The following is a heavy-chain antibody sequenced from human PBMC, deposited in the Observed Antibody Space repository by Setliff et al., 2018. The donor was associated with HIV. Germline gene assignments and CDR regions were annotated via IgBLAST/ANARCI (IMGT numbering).Heavy chain of an antibody. Sequence: SETLSLTCTFSGDSISSGNYYWSWIRQPAGKGLEWIGRIYSTGSTKYNPSLKSRVTISSNTSKNLFSLKLTTLTAADAAVYYCTIDTGYILSGYRPHWYFDLWGRGTLVTVSS. CDR3: TIDTGYILSGYRPHWYFDL. J-gene: IGHJ2*01. CDR2: IYSTGST. V-gene: IGHV4-61*02. CDR1: GDSISSGNYY. D-gene: IGHD3-9*01.